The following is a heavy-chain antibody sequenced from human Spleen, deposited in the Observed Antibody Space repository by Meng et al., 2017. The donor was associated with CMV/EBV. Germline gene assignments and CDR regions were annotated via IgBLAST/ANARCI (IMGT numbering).Heavy chain of an antibody. CDR2: INPNSGDT. V-gene: IGHV1-2*02. CDR1: GYSFTSYD. CDR3: ARGGIAQPFDP. J-gene: IGHJ5*02. D-gene: IGHD6-13*01. Sequence: ASVKVSCKASGYSFTSYDINWVRQATGQGPEWMGWINPNSGDTNYAQRFQDRVTMTRDTSISTVYMELSMLRSDDTAVYYCARGGIAQPFDPWGQGTLVTVSS.